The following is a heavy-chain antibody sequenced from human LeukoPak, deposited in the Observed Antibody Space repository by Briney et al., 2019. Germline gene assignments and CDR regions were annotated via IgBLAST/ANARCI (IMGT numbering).Heavy chain of an antibody. CDR2: IYHSGTT. CDR3: TRGGYSDYDYRLFV. D-gene: IGHD5-12*01. J-gene: IGHJ4*02. Sequence: PSETLSLTCTVSGGSISTFHWSWIRQPPGKGLEWIGYIYHSGTTNYSPSLKSRVTISVDTSKNQLSLKLNSVTAADTAVYYCTRGGYSDYDYRLFVWGQGALVTVSS. V-gene: IGHV4-59*01. CDR1: GGSISTFH.